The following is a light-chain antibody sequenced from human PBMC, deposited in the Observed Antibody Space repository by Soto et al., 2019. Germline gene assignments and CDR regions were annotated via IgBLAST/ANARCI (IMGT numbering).Light chain of an antibody. CDR1: SSNIGAGYD. J-gene: IGLJ2*01. V-gene: IGLV1-40*01. CDR3: QSYDSSLSGYV. CDR2: GNS. Sequence: QSVLTQPPSVSRAPGQRVTISCTGSSSNIGAGYDVHWYQQLPGTAPKLLIYGNSNRPSGVPDRFSGSKSGTSASLAITGLQAEDEADYYCQSYDSSLSGYVFGGGTKVTVL.